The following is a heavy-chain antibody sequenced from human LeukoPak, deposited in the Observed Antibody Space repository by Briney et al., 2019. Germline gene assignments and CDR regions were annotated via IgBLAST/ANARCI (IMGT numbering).Heavy chain of an antibody. V-gene: IGHV4-30-2*01. CDR1: GGSISSGAYY. CDR3: ARVGYCSGGSCYPA. D-gene: IGHD2-15*01. CDR2: FYGSGSA. Sequence: SETLSLTCTVSGGSISSGAYYWSWIRQPPGKGLEWIGYFYGSGSASYNPSLKSRVTISVDTSKNQFSLKLSSVTAADTAVYYCARVGYCSGGSCYPAWGQGTLVTVSS. J-gene: IGHJ5*02.